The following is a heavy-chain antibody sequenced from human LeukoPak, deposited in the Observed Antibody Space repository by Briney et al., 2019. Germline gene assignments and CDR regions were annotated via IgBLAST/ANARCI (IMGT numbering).Heavy chain of an antibody. CDR1: GGSFSGYY. Sequence: SETLSLTCAVYGGSFSGYYWSWIRQPPGKGLEWIGEINHSGSTNYNPSLKSRVTISVDTSKNQFSLKLSSVTAADTAVYYCAGLTSGYGSPFDPWGQGTLVTVSS. D-gene: IGHD5-12*01. J-gene: IGHJ5*02. CDR3: AGLTSGYGSPFDP. CDR2: INHSGST. V-gene: IGHV4-34*01.